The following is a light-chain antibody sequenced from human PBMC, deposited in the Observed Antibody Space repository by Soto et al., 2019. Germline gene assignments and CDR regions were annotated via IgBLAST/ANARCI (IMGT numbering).Light chain of an antibody. CDR3: QQSDNTPQT. CDR1: QTITNY. V-gene: IGKV1-39*01. Sequence: DIQMTQSPSSLSASVGDRVTITCRASQTITNYLNWYQQQSGKAPQLLIYATDTLQSGVPSRFSGSGSGIAYTLTISSLQPEDFAPYYGQQSDNTPQTFGQGTKVYLK. J-gene: IGKJ1*01. CDR2: ATD.